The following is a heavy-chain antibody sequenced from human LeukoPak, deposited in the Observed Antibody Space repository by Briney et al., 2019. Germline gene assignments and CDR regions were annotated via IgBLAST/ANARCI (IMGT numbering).Heavy chain of an antibody. Sequence: GGSLRLSCAASGFTFDDYGMSWVRQAPGKGLEWVSGINWNGGSTTYAGSVGGRFTISRDNAKNSLDLQMNSLRAEDTALYYCARESRSGYYTTRSGYFDYWGQGTLVTVSS. CDR2: INWNGGST. CDR3: ARESRSGYYTTRSGYFDY. V-gene: IGHV3-20*04. D-gene: IGHD3-3*01. CDR1: GFTFDDYG. J-gene: IGHJ4*02.